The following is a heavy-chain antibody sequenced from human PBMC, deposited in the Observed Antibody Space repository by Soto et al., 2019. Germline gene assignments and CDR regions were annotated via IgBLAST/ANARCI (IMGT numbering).Heavy chain of an antibody. V-gene: IGHV4-39*01. CDR1: GGSISSSSYY. D-gene: IGHD3-10*01. CDR3: ARRAEGTYFDY. CDR2: IYYSGST. J-gene: IGHJ4*02. Sequence: QLQLQESGPGLVKPSETLSLTCTVSGGSISSSSYYWGWIRQPPGKGLEWIGSIYYSGSTYYNPSLKSRVTISVDTSKNQFSLKLSSVTAADTAVYYCARRAEGTYFDYWGQGTLVTVSS.